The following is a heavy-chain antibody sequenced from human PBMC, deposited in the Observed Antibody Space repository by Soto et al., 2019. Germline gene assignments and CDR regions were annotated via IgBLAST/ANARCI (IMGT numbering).Heavy chain of an antibody. CDR3: TRGGTSHFAS. J-gene: IGHJ4*02. CDR2: INGDGGTI. Sequence: EVQLVEAGGGLVQPGGSLRLSCAASGFTFSTSWIHWVRQAPGKGLVWVSRINGDGGTINYADSVKGRFTISRDNAKNRVYVQMNSLSADDRAVNSCTRGGTSHFASWGQGTLFTVSS. CDR1: GFTFSTSW. V-gene: IGHV3-74*01. D-gene: IGHD3-16*01.